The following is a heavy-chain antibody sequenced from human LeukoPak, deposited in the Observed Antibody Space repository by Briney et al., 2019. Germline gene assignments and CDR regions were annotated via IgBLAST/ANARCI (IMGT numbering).Heavy chain of an antibody. CDR1: GYTFTSYD. D-gene: IGHD6-6*01. J-gene: IGHJ3*02. CDR3: ARAPSSSAAFDI. V-gene: IGHV1-18*01. Sequence: ASVKVSCKASGYTFTSYDINWVRQDPGQGLEWMGWISAYSGNTNYAQKLQGRVTMTTDTSTSTAYMELRSLRSDDTAVYYCARAPSSSAAFDIWGQGTMVTVSS. CDR2: ISAYSGNT.